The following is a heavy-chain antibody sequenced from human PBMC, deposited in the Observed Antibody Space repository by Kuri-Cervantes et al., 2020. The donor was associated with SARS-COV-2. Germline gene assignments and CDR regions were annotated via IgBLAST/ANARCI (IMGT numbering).Heavy chain of an antibody. CDR2: IYYSGST. V-gene: IGHV4-39*01. J-gene: IGHJ4*02. CDR1: GCSISSSSYY. D-gene: IGHD3-22*01. CDR3: ARHTVVVVLDY. Sequence: GSLRLPCTVPGCSISSSSYYWGWIRQPPGKGLEWIGSIYYSGSTYYNPSLKSRVTISVDTSKNQFSLKLSSVTAADTAVYYCARHTVVVVLDYWGQGTLVTVSS.